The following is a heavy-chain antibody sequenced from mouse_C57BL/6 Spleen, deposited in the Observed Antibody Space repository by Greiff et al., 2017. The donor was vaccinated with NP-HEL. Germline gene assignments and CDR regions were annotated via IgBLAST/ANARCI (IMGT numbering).Heavy chain of an antibody. CDR1: GYTFTSYW. CDR2: IDPSDSYT. CDR3: ARDRPSYAMDY. Sequence: VQLQQSGAELVKPGASVKLSCKASGYTFTSYWMQWVKQRPGQGLEWIGEIDPSDSYTNYNQKFKGKATLTVDTSSSTAYMQLSSLTSEDSAVYYCARDRPSYAMDYWGQGTSVTVSS. J-gene: IGHJ4*01. V-gene: IGHV1-50*01.